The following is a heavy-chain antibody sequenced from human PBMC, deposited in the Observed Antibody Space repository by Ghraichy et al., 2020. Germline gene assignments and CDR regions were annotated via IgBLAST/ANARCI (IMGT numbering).Heavy chain of an antibody. V-gene: IGHV3-21*01. Sequence: GESLNISCAASGFTFNKFTINWVRQTPGKRLEWVSSISSRSTYIYYADSLKARFTISRDDAKNSLYLQMDSLRAEDTAVYYCARGTSSDAFDFWGQGTMVIVSS. CDR1: GFTFNKFT. CDR3: ARGTSSDAFDF. CDR2: ISSRSTYI. J-gene: IGHJ3*01. D-gene: IGHD6-13*01.